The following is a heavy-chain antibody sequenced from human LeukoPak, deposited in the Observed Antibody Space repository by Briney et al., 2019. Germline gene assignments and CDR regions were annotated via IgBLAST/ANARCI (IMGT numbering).Heavy chain of an antibody. Sequence: GGSLRLSRAASGFTFSSYAMSWVRQAPGKGLEWVSAISGSGGSTYYADSVKGRFTISRDNSKNTLYLQMNSLRAEDTAVYYCAKDYYDSSGYFDYWGQGTLVTVSS. V-gene: IGHV3-23*01. J-gene: IGHJ4*02. D-gene: IGHD3-22*01. CDR3: AKDYYDSSGYFDY. CDR2: ISGSGGST. CDR1: GFTFSSYA.